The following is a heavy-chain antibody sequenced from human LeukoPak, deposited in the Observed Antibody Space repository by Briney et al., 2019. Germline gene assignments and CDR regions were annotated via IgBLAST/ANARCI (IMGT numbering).Heavy chain of an antibody. CDR2: FNLQGST. J-gene: IGHJ4*02. CDR3: AREGGPYRPLDY. CDR1: GGSITNTNY. V-gene: IGHV4-4*02. Sequence: SGTLSLTCGVSGGSITNTNYWTWVRQPPGKGLEWIGEFNLQGSTNYNPSLMGRVAISVDKSENHISLQLTSVTAADTAVYYRAREGGPYRPLDYSGQGTLVTVSS.